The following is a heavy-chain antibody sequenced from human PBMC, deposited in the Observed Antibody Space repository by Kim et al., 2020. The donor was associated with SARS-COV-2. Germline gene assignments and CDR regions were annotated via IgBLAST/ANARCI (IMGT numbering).Heavy chain of an antibody. CDR2: IKSDGTT. Sequence: GGSLRLSCAASGFTFSSYWMHWVRQAPGKGLVWVSRIKSDGTTSYADSVQGRFIISRDNARDTLYLQMNDLRAEDAAVYYCARDSHYSMDVWGQGTTVTV. J-gene: IGHJ6*02. V-gene: IGHV3-74*03. CDR1: GFTFSSYW. CDR3: ARDSHYSMDV.